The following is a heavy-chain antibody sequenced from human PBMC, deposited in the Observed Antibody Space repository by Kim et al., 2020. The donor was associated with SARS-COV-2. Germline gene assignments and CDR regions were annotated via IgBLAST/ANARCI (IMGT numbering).Heavy chain of an antibody. CDR2: ISYDGSNK. J-gene: IGHJ6*02. V-gene: IGHV3-30-3*01. CDR3: ARDPWSRRPGLTYSYYGMDV. D-gene: IGHD6-6*01. CDR1: GFTFSSCA. Sequence: GGSLRLSCAASGFTFSSCAIHWVRQAPGKGLEWVAVISYDGSNKNYADSVKGRFTISRDNSKNTLYLQMNSLRAEDTALYYCARDPWSRRPGLTYSYYGMDVWGQGTTVTVSS.